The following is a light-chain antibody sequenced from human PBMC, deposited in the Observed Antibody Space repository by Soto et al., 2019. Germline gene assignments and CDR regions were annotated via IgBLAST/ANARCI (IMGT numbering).Light chain of an antibody. CDR1: QSVSSY. CDR3: QQRSNWPPEIT. Sequence: EIVLTQSPATLSLSPGERATLSCRASQSVSSYLAWYQQKPGQAPRLLIYDASKRATSIPARFSGSGSETDFTLTISSLEPEDFAVYCCQQRSNWPPEITFGQGTRLEIK. J-gene: IGKJ5*01. CDR2: DAS. V-gene: IGKV3-11*01.